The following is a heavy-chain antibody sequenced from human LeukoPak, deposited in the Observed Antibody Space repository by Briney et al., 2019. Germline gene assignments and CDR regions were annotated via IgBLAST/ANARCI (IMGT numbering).Heavy chain of an antibody. CDR1: GYTFTGYY. V-gene: IGHV1-18*04. CDR2: ISAYNGNT. J-gene: IGHJ5*02. Sequence: ASVKVSCKASGYTFTGYYMHWVRQAPGQGLEWMGWISAYNGNTNYAQKLQGRVTMTTDTSTSTAYMELRSLRSDDTAVYYCARGGYSSGWYDDNWFDPWGQGTLVTVSS. D-gene: IGHD6-19*01. CDR3: ARGGYSSGWYDDNWFDP.